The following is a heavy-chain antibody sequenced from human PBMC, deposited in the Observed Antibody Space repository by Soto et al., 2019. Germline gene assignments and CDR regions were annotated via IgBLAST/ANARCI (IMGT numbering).Heavy chain of an antibody. CDR2: IRSKAYGGTT. Sequence: GGSLRLSCTASGFTFGDYAMSWFRQAPGKGLEWVGFIRSKAYGGTTEYAASVKGRFTISRDDSKSIAYLQMNSLKTEDTAVYYCTRDSGDPNYYYYYGMDVWGQGTTVTVSS. D-gene: IGHD3-10*01. V-gene: IGHV3-49*03. J-gene: IGHJ6*02. CDR3: TRDSGDPNYYYYYGMDV. CDR1: GFTFGDYA.